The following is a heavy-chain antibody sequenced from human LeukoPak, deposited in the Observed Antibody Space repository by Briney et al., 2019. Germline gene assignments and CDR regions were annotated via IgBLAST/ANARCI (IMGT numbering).Heavy chain of an antibody. CDR1: GFTFGSYG. V-gene: IGHV3-30*18. CDR3: AKEKLPSGYSFLTDY. J-gene: IGHJ4*02. CDR2: ISYDGPNK. D-gene: IGHD5-18*01. Sequence: GGSLRLSCAASGFTFGSYGMHWVRQAPGKGLEWVAVISYDGPNKYYVESVKGRFTISRDDSKRTLYLQMNSLRPEDTAVYYCAKEKLPSGYSFLTDYWGQGTLVTVSS.